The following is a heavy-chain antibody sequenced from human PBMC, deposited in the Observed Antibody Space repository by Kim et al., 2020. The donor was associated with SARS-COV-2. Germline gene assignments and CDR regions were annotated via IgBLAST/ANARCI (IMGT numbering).Heavy chain of an antibody. Sequence: GGSLRLSCAASGFTFSSYAMTWVRQAPGKGLEWVSAISGSGGSTYYADSVQGRFTISRENSKNTLYLQMNRHRAEDTAVYYCAKGVDVHTAMVLCLDYWGQGTLVTVSS. V-gene: IGHV3-23*01. CDR2: ISGSGGST. CDR3: AKGVDVHTAMVLCLDY. D-gene: IGHD5-18*01. CDR1: GFTFSSYA. J-gene: IGHJ4*02.